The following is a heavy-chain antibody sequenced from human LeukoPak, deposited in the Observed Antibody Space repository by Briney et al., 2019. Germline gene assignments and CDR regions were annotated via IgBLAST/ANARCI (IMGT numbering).Heavy chain of an antibody. Sequence: GESLKISCNGSKDTLDNYWIGWVRQMPGKGLEWMGIIYPDDSDTRYSPSFQGQVTISADESINTAFLQWGSLKASDTAMYYCARWPELTMVRGVYFDYWGQGTLVTVSS. CDR3: ARWPELTMVRGVYFDY. D-gene: IGHD3-10*01. CDR2: IYPDDSDT. CDR1: KDTLDNYW. J-gene: IGHJ4*02. V-gene: IGHV5-51*01.